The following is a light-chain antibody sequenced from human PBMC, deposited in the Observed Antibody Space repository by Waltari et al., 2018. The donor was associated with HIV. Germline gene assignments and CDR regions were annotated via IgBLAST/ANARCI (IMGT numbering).Light chain of an antibody. CDR3: CSFAGSYTFNV. CDR1: SSDDGSDDS. J-gene: IGLJ1*01. V-gene: IGLV2-11*01. Sequence: QSALTQPRSVSGSPGQSVTISCTGTSSDDGSDDSVSWYQHCPGKAPKLIIYDVTQRPSGVPDRFSGSKSGNMASLTISGLQAEDEADYFCCSFAGSYTFNVFGTGTSVTVL. CDR2: DVT.